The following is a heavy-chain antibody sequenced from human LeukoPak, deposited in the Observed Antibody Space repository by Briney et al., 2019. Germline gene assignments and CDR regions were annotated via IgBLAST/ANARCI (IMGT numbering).Heavy chain of an antibody. V-gene: IGHV4-39*07. CDR2: IYYSGST. CDR1: GGSISSSSYY. D-gene: IGHD3-22*01. J-gene: IGHJ4*02. Sequence: PSETLSLTCTVSGGSISSSSYYWGWIRQPPGKGLEWIGSIYYSGSTNYNPSLKSRVTISVDTSKNQFSLQLSSVTAADTAVYYCATDTSGYYFFDYWGQGTLVTVSS. CDR3: ATDTSGYYFFDY.